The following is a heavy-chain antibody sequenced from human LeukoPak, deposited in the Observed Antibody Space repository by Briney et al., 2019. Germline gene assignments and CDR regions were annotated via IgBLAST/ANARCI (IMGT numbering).Heavy chain of an antibody. D-gene: IGHD2-21*02. CDR2: INHSGST. Sequence: SETLSLTCAVYGGSFSGYYWSWVRQPPGKGLEWIGEINHSGSTNYNPSLKSRVTISVDTSKNQFSLKLSSVTAADTAVYYCARGGDSVDYWGQGTLVTVSS. V-gene: IGHV4-34*01. J-gene: IGHJ4*02. CDR1: GGSFSGYY. CDR3: ARGGDSVDY.